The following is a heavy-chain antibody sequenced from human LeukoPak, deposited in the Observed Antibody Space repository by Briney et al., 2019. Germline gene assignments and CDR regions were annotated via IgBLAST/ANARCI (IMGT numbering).Heavy chain of an antibody. D-gene: IGHD1-1*01. V-gene: IGHV3-74*01. Sequence: GGSLRLSCAASGFTFNNYAASWVRQAPGKGLEWVSRINTDGSSTSYADSVKGRFTISRDNAKNTLYLQMNSLRAEDTAVYYCARGPTTYFDCWGQGTLVTVSS. CDR1: GFTFNNYA. J-gene: IGHJ4*02. CDR3: ARGPTTYFDC. CDR2: INTDGSST.